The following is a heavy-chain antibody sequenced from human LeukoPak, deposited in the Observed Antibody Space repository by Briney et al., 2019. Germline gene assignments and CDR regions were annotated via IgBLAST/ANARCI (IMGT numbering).Heavy chain of an antibody. CDR3: ARPYDSSGYHAFDI. CDR2: INHSGSA. J-gene: IGHJ3*02. V-gene: IGHV4-34*01. D-gene: IGHD3-22*01. Sequence: SETLSLTCAVYGGSFSGYYWSWIRQPPGKGLEWIEEINHSGSAIYNPSLKSRVTISVDTSKNQFSLKLSSVTAADTAVYYCARPYDSSGYHAFDIWGQGTMVTVSS. CDR1: GGSFSGYY.